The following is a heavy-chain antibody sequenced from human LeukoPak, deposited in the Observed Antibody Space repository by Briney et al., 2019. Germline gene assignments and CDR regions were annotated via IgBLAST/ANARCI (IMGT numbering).Heavy chain of an antibody. CDR3: ARDGVIYCSGGSCYYFDY. Sequence: PGGSLRLSCAASGFTFSSYSMNWVRQAPGKGLEWVSYISSSSSTIYYADSVKGRFTISRDNAKNSLYLQMNSLRAEDTAVYYCARDGVIYCSGGSCYYFDYWGQGTLVTVSS. CDR1: GFTFSSYS. V-gene: IGHV3-48*01. J-gene: IGHJ4*02. D-gene: IGHD2-15*01. CDR2: ISSSSSTI.